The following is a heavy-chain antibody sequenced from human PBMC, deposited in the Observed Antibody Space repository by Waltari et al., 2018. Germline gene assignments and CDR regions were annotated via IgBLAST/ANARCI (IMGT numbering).Heavy chain of an antibody. CDR3: ATLVTLFDY. CDR2: ISSSGSTI. V-gene: IGHV3-11*01. J-gene: IGHJ4*02. CDR1: GFTFSDYH. D-gene: IGHD5-18*01. Sequence: QMQLVESGGGLVKPGGSLRLSCAASGFTFSDYHMAWIRQAPGKGREVVSVISSSGSTIYYVDSVKGRFTIARDNAKKSLYLQMNSLGGEDTAVYYCATLVTLFDYWGQGTLVTVSS.